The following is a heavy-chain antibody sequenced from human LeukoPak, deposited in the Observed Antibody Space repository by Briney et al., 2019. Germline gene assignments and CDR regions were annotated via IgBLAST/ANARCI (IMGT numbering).Heavy chain of an antibody. J-gene: IGHJ4*02. CDR1: GFMFSSNW. CDR2: IKEDGTET. CDR3: AKEGRSLQTY. V-gene: IGHV3-7*03. Sequence: GGSLRLSCAASGFMFSSNWMSWVRLAPGKGLEWVANIKEDGTETYYVDSVKGRSTISRDNAKNSLYLQMNSLGVEDTAVYYCAKEGRSLQTYWGQGTLVTVSS. D-gene: IGHD5-24*01.